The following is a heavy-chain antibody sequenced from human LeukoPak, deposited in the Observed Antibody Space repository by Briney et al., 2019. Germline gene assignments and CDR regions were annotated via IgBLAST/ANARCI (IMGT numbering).Heavy chain of an antibody. D-gene: IGHD5-24*01. CDR3: AKSRPMAPYFDK. V-gene: IGHV3-23*01. Sequence: GGSLRLSCAASGFTFSSYAMSWVRQAPGKGLEWVSAISGSSGSTYYADSVKGRFTISRDNSRNTLYLQMNSLRADDTAVYYCAKSRPMAPYFDKWREGTVVTVSS. J-gene: IGHJ4*02. CDR1: GFTFSSYA. CDR2: ISGSSGST.